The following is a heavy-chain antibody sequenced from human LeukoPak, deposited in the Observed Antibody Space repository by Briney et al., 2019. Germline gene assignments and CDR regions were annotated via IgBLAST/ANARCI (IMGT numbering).Heavy chain of an antibody. CDR2: IYYSGST. D-gene: IGHD4-23*01. Sequence: PSETLSLTCTVPGGSISSSSYYWGWIRQAPGKEPEWIGSIYYSGSTYYNPSLKSRVTISVDTSKNQFSLKLSSVTAADTAVYYCARHYHYGGPHYFDYWGQGTLVTVSS. CDR3: ARHYHYGGPHYFDY. V-gene: IGHV4-39*01. CDR1: GGSISSSSYY. J-gene: IGHJ4*02.